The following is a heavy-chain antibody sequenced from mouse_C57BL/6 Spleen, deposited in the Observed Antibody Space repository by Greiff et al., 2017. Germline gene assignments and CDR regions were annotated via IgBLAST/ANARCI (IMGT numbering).Heavy chain of an antibody. J-gene: IGHJ4*01. CDR1: GYSFTDYN. CDR3: ARMENWDGRGDD. V-gene: IGHV1-39*01. Sequence: VHVKQSGPELVKPGASVKISCKASGYSFTDYNMNWVKQSNGKSLEWIGVINPNYGTTSYNQKFKGKATLTVDQSSSTAYMQLNSLTSEDSAVYYGARMENWDGRGDDWGQGTSVTVSS. D-gene: IGHD4-1*01. CDR2: INPNYGTT.